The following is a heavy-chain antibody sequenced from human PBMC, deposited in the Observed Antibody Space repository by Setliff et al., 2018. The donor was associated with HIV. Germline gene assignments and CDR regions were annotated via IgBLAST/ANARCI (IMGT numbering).Heavy chain of an antibody. CDR1: GISINGYY. D-gene: IGHD6-19*01. V-gene: IGHV3-23*01. CDR2: ISAGSYTT. CDR3: AKRGYVSAWYDEPVQFYQHMDV. Sequence: ETLSLTCSVSGISINGYYWSWIRQSPRTRLEWVSGISAGSYTTYYAHSVKGRFTISRDNAKNTLYLQMNSLRAEDTAVYYCAKRGYVSAWYDEPVQFYQHMDVWGKGTTVTVSS. J-gene: IGHJ6*03.